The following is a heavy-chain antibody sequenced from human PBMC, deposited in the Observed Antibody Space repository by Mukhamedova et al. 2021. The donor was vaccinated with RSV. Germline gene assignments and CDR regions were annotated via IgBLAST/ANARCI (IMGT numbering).Heavy chain of an antibody. D-gene: IGHD1-26*01. CDR2: ISAYNGNT. Sequence: VRQAPGQGLEWMGWISAYNGNTNYAQKLQGRVTMTTDTSTSTAYMELRSLRSDDTAVYYCALIVGATGFDYWGQGTLVTVSS. J-gene: IGHJ4*02. CDR3: ALIVGATGFDY. V-gene: IGHV1-18*01.